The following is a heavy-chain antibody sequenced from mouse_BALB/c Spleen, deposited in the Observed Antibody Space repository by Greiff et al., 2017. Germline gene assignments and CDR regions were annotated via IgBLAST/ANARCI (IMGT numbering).Heavy chain of an antibody. CDR1: GFNIKDTY. Sequence: VQLQQSGAELVKPGASVKLSCTASGFNIKDTYMHWVKQRPEQGLEWIGRIDPANGNTKYDPKFQGKATITADTSSNTAYLQLSSLTSEDTAVYYCARDYYYGSSYHYWGQGTTLTVSA. CDR2: IDPANGNT. CDR3: ARDYYYGSSYHY. J-gene: IGHJ2*01. D-gene: IGHD1-1*01. V-gene: IGHV14-3*02.